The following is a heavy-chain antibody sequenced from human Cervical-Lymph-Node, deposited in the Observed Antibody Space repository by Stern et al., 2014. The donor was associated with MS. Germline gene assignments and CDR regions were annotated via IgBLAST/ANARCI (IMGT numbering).Heavy chain of an antibody. J-gene: IGHJ4*02. D-gene: IGHD5-24*01. Sequence: QLQLQESGPGLVKPSQTLSLTCAVSGGSISSGEYYWSWIRQSPGQGLEWIGYIHYSGTTYYNPSLKSRVTISVDTSKNQFSLKLSSVTAADTAVYYCSRDADAYSLVFGYWGRGTLVTVSS. CDR1: GGSISSGEYY. CDR3: SRDADAYSLVFGY. V-gene: IGHV4-30-4*01. CDR2: IHYSGTT.